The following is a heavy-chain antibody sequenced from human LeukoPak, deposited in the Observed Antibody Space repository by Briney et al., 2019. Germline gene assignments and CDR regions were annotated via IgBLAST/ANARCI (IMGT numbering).Heavy chain of an antibody. Sequence: TGGSLRLSCAASGFTFDDYAMLWVRQAPGKGLEWVSGISWNSGSIGCADTVKGRFTISRDNAKNSLYLQMNSLRAEDMALYYCAKDHCSSTSCSLGYWGQGTLVTVSS. V-gene: IGHV3-9*03. J-gene: IGHJ4*02. CDR1: GFTFDDYA. D-gene: IGHD2-2*01. CDR3: AKDHCSSTSCSLGY. CDR2: ISWNSGSI.